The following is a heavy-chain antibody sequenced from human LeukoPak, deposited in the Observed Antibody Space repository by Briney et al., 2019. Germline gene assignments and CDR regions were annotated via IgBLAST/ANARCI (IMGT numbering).Heavy chain of an antibody. CDR2: ISSSSSYI. D-gene: IGHD1-1*01. CDR3: AKTTDNYYYYNMDV. J-gene: IGHJ6*03. Sequence: PGGSLRLSCAASGFTFSSYTINWVRQAPGKGLEWVSSISSSSSYIYYADSVKGRFTISRDNAKNSLYLQMNSLRAEDTAMYYCAKTTDNYYYYNMDVWGKGTTVTVSS. CDR1: GFTFSSYT. V-gene: IGHV3-21*01.